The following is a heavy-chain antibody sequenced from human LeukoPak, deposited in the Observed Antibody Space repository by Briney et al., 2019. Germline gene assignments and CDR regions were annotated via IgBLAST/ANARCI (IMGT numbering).Heavy chain of an antibody. V-gene: IGHV3-30*18. CDR3: AKLYSSGWFLKYFQH. CDR2: ISYDGSNK. J-gene: IGHJ1*01. Sequence: GRSLRLSCAASGFTFSSYGMHWVRQAPGKGLEWVAVISYDGSNKYYADSVKGRFTISRDNSKNTLYLQMNSLRAEDTAVYYCAKLYSSGWFLKYFQHWGQGTLVTVSS. CDR1: GFTFSSYG. D-gene: IGHD6-19*01.